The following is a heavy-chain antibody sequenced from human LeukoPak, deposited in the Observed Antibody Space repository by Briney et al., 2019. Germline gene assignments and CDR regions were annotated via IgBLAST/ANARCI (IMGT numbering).Heavy chain of an antibody. CDR3: ARVAYCSGGSCYTRYFDY. CDR2: IRYDGSNK. J-gene: IGHJ4*02. CDR1: GFTFSSYG. V-gene: IGHV3-30*02. D-gene: IGHD2-15*01. Sequence: GGSLRLSCAASGFTFSSYGMHWARQAPGKGLEWVAFIRYDGSNKYYADSVKGRFTISRDNAKNSLYLQMNSLRAEDTAVYYCARVAYCSGGSCYTRYFDYWGQGTLVTVSS.